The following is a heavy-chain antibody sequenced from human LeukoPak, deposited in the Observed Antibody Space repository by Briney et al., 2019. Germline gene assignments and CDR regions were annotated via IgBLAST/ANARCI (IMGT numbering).Heavy chain of an antibody. CDR3: ARVIIQLLYGVGYSAFDI. CDR1: GYSISALAN. Sequence: SETLSLTCNVSGYSISALANWGWIRQSPGKGLEWIGSFYYGGSTYYNPSLRSRVTISVDTSKNQFSLKLSSVTAADTAVYYCARVIIQLLYGVGYSAFDIWGQGTMVTVSS. V-gene: IGHV4-38-2*02. D-gene: IGHD2-2*02. J-gene: IGHJ3*02. CDR2: FYYGGST.